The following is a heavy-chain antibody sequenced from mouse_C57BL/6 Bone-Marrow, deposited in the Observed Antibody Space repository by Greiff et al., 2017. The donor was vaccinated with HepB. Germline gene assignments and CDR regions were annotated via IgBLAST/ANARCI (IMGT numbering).Heavy chain of an antibody. CDR3: AREVYSNPFAY. V-gene: IGHV1-50*01. Sequence: QVQLKQPGAELVKPGASVKLSCKASGYTFTSYWMQWVKQRPGQALEWIGEIDPSDSYTNYNQKFKGKATLTVDTSSSTAYMQLSSLTSEDSAVYYCAREVYSNPFAYWGQGTLVTVSA. D-gene: IGHD2-5*01. CDR1: GYTFTSYW. CDR2: IDPSDSYT. J-gene: IGHJ3*01.